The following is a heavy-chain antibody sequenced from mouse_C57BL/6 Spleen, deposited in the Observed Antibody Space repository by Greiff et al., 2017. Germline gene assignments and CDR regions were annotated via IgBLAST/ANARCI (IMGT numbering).Heavy chain of an antibody. CDR2: INPSTGGT. CDR1: GYSFTGYY. V-gene: IGHV1-42*01. J-gene: IGHJ3*01. CDR3: ARPLYYDYGGFAY. D-gene: IGHD2-4*01. Sequence: VQLQQSGPELVKPGASVKISCKASGYSFTGYYMNWVKQSPEKSLEWIGEINPSTGGTTYNQKFKAKATLTVDKSSSTAYMQLKSLTSEDSAVYYCARPLYYDYGGFAYWGQGTLVTVSA.